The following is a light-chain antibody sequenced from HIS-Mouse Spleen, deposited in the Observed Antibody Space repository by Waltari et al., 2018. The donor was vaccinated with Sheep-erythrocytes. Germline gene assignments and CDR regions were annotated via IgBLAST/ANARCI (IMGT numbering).Light chain of an antibody. CDR2: DVS. Sequence: QSALTQPRSVSGSPGQSVTISCTGTSSDVGGYNYVSWYQQHPGKAPKLMIYDVSKLPSGVPERFSGSKSGNTASLTISGLQAEDEADYYCCSYAGSYTLVFG. V-gene: IGLV2-11*01. J-gene: IGLJ2*01. CDR3: CSYAGSYTLV. CDR1: SSDVGGYNY.